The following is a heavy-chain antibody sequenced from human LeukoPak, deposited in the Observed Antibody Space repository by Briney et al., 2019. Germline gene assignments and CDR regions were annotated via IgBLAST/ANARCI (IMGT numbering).Heavy chain of an antibody. D-gene: IGHD3-10*01. CDR2: IYNSGNT. CDR3: AISFSGSSDPYFDY. V-gene: IGHV4-39*01. CDR1: GGSIGSSTYY. Sequence: PSGTLSLTCTVSGGSIGSSTYYWGWIRQPPGKGLEWIGSIYNSGNTYYNPSLKSRVTISVDSSKNQFSLKLSSVTAADTALYYCAISFSGSSDPYFDYWGQGTLVTVSS. J-gene: IGHJ4*02.